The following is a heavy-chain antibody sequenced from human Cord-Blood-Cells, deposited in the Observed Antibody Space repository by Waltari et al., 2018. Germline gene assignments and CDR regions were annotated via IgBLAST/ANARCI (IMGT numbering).Heavy chain of an antibody. Sequence: QVQLVQSGAEVKKPGSSVKVSCKASGGTFSSYAISWVRHAPGQGLEWMGGNIPICGTANYAQKFQGRGTITADESTSTAYRERSSLRSEDTAVYYCAREAPAYWGFDYWGQGTLVTVSS. D-gene: IGHD7-27*01. V-gene: IGHV1-69*01. J-gene: IGHJ4*02. CDR2: NIPICGTA. CDR3: AREAPAYWGFDY. CDR1: GGTFSSYA.